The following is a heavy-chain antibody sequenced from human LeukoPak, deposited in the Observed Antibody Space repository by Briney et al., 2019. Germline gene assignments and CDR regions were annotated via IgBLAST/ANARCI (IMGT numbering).Heavy chain of an antibody. CDR2: IYYSGST. J-gene: IGHJ5*02. V-gene: IGHV4-59*01. D-gene: IGHD6-13*01. Sequence: SETLSLTCTVSGGSISSYYWSWIRQPPGKGLEWIGYIYYSGSTSYNPSLKSRVTISVDTSKNQFSLKLSSVTAADTAVYYCARGASSSWYNWFDPWGQGTLVTVSS. CDR3: ARGASSSWYNWFDP. CDR1: GGSISSYY.